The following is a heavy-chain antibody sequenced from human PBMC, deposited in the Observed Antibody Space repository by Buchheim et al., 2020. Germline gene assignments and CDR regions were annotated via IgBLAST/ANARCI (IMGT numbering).Heavy chain of an antibody. V-gene: IGHV4-39*07. CDR1: GGSIGSSSYY. D-gene: IGHD2-2*01. Sequence: QLQLQESGPGLVKPSETLSLTCTVFGGSIGSSSYYWGWVRQPPGKGLEWIGSISHSGNTYYNPSLKRRVTISVDTSKNQLSLRMGSVTAADTAVYYCARDTYAYAWFFYWGQGTL. J-gene: IGHJ4*02. CDR2: ISHSGNT. CDR3: ARDTYAYAWFFY.